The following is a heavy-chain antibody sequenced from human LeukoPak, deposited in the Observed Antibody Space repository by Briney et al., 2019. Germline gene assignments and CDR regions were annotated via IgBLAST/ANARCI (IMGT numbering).Heavy chain of an antibody. CDR2: ISGSGGST. J-gene: IGHJ4*02. Sequence: TGGSLRLSCAASGFTFSSYAMSWVRQAPGKGLEWVSAISGSGGSTYYADSVKGRFTISRDNSKNTLYLRMNSLRAEDTAVYYCAKDLLIAARIPDYWGQGTLVTVSS. CDR3: AKDLLIAARIPDY. D-gene: IGHD6-6*01. V-gene: IGHV3-23*01. CDR1: GFTFSSYA.